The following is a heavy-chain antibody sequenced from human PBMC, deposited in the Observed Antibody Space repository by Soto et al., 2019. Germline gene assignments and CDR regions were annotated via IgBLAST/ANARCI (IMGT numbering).Heavy chain of an antibody. J-gene: IGHJ4*02. CDR2: ISAYNGNT. V-gene: IGHV1-18*01. D-gene: IGHD2-2*01. CDR1: GYTFTSYG. Sequence: QVQLGQSGAEVKKPGASVKVSCKASGYTFTSYGISWVRQAPGQGLEWMGWISAYNGNTNYAQKLQGRVTMTTDTSTSTAYTELRSLRSDDTAVYYCARDPTIVLVPAALYYFDYWGQGTLVTVSS. CDR3: ARDPTIVLVPAALYYFDY.